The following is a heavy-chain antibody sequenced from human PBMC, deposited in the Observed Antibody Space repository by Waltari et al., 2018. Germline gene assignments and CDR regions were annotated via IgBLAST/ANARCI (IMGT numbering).Heavy chain of an antibody. Sequence: QVQLKESGPVLVKPSETLSLTCTASGDFIRSHFWNWIRQPPGKGLEWIGSIDYGGTTKYNPSLRSRVTISKDTSTNQFSLKLTSVTAADTAVYYCTRTVGTMVRGIGAFDIWGQGTMVTVSS. CDR2: IDYGGTT. J-gene: IGHJ3*02. D-gene: IGHD3-10*01. CDR1: GDFIRSHF. V-gene: IGHV4-59*11. CDR3: TRTVGTMVRGIGAFDI.